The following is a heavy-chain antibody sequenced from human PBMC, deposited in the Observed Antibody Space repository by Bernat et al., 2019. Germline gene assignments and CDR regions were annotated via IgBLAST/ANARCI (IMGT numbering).Heavy chain of an antibody. J-gene: IGHJ6*02. CDR2: ISYDGSNK. CDR3: TTDKPGYSYGTHNYYYYYGMDV. D-gene: IGHD5-18*01. Sequence: QVQLVESGGGVVQPGRSLRLSCAASGFTFSSYAMHWVRQAPGKGLEWVAVISYDGSNKYYADSVKGRFTISRDNSKNTLYLQMNSLRAEDTAVYYCTTDKPGYSYGTHNYYYYYGMDVWGQGTTVTVSS. CDR1: GFTFSSYA. V-gene: IGHV3-30-3*01.